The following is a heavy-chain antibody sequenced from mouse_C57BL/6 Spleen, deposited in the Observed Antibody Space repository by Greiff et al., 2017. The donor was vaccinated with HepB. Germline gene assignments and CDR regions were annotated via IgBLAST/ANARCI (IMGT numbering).Heavy chain of an antibody. Sequence: QVQLQQPGAELVRPGSSVKLSCKASGYTFTSYWMHWVKQRPIQGLEWIGNIDPSDSETNYNQKFKDKTTLTVAKSSSTAYMQLSSLTSEDSAVYYCARIHYASYYAMDYWGQGTSVTVSS. D-gene: IGHD1-1*02. CDR1: GYTFTSYW. V-gene: IGHV1-52*01. CDR3: ARIHYASYYAMDY. CDR2: IDPSDSET. J-gene: IGHJ4*01.